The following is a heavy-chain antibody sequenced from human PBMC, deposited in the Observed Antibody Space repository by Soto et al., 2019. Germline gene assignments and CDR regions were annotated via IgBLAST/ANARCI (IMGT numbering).Heavy chain of an antibody. V-gene: IGHV4-30-2*01. J-gene: IGHJ5*02. D-gene: IGHD2-8*01. CDR1: GGSVNRGGYA. CDR3: ARGVLA. Sequence: SETVSLTCSVSGGSVNRGGYAWSWIRQPRGKGLEGIGLISPSRRPAYNQSLKSRVTMSVDRSNNQISLELSSVTAADTAVYYCARGVLAWGPGTLVTVSS. CDR2: ISPSRRP.